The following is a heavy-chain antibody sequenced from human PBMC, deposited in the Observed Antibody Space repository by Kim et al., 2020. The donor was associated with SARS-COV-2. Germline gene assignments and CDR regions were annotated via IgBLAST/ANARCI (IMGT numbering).Heavy chain of an antibody. CDR2: ISPNTGNP. V-gene: IGHV7-4-1*02. CDR3: ARDSVYKFDY. J-gene: IGHJ4*02. D-gene: IGHD1-1*01. Sequence: ASVKVSCKASGYTFTDYALNWVRQAPGQGLEWMGWISPNTGNPMYAQGFTGRFVFSLDTSVSTAYLQISSLKPEDAAVYYCARDSVYKFDYWGQGTLVTVSS. CDR1: GYTFTDYA.